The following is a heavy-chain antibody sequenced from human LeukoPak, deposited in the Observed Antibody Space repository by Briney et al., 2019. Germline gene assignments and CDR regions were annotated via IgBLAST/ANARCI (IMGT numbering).Heavy chain of an antibody. CDR1: GGSISCYY. CDR3: ARGIRYFDWLPSGYFDY. V-gene: IGHV4-59*01. CDR2: IYYSGST. J-gene: IGHJ4*02. D-gene: IGHD3-9*01. Sequence: SETLSLTCTVSGGSISCYYWSWIRQPPGKGLEWIGYIYYSGSTNYNPSLKSRVTISVDTSKNQFSLKLSSVTAADTAVYYCARGIRYFDWLPSGYFDYWGQGTLVTVSS.